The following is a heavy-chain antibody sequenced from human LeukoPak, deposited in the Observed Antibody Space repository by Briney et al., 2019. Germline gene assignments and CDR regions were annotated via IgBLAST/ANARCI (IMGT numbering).Heavy chain of an antibody. CDR1: GYTFTVYY. D-gene: IGHD2-8*01. CDR3: ASGETHDIGLMVYALDY. CDR2: ISAYNGKT. J-gene: IGHJ4*02. V-gene: IGHV1-18*04. Sequence: ASVKVSCKASGYTFTVYYMHWVRQAPGQGLECMLCISAYNGKTNYAQKLQGRVTMTTDTPTSTAYMELRSLRSVDTAVYYWASGETHDIGLMVYALDYWGQGTLVTVSS.